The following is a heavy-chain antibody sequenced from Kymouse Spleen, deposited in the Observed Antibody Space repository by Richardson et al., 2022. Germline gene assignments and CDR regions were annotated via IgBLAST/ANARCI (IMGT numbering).Heavy chain of an antibody. CDR2: ISYDGSNK. V-gene: IGHV3-30*18. D-gene: IGHD6-19*01. Sequence: QVQLVESGGGVVQPGRSLRLSCAASGFTFSSYGMHWVRQAPGKGLEWVAVISYDGSNKYYADSVKGRFTISRDNSKNTLYLQMNSLRAEDTAVYYCAKDRGSSGWYLYYYGMDVWGQGTTVTVSS. CDR1: GFTFSSYG. J-gene: IGHJ6*02. CDR3: AKDRGSSGWYLYYYGMDV.